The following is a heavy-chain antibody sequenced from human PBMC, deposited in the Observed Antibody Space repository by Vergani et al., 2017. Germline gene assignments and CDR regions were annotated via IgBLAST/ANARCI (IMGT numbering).Heavy chain of an antibody. CDR3: GRGSDNYN. CDR1: GFTFSSHA. J-gene: IGHJ4*02. D-gene: IGHD5-24*01. V-gene: IGHV3-23*01. CDR2: IKNTGDST. Sequence: EVQLLQSEGAVVQPGGSLRLSCVASGFTFSSHAMSWVRQGHGQGLEWVSSIKNTGDSTHYADSVKGRFTKSRDNSKTTLYLQMNSLRVEDTAVYYCGRGSDNYNWGQGTLVTVSS.